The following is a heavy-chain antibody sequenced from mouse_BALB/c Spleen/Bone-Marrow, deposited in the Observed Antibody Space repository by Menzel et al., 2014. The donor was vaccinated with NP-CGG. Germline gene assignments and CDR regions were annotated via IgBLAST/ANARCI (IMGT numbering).Heavy chain of an antibody. J-gene: IGHJ3*01. CDR2: IRNKANGYTT. CDR3: ARDSDWFAY. V-gene: IGHV7-3*02. CDR1: GFTFTDNY. Sequence: EVQGVESGGGLVQPGGSLRLSCATSGFTFTDNYMTWVRRPPGKALEWLGFIRNKANGYTTEYSASVKGRFTISRDNSQSILYLQMNTLRAEDSATYYCARDSDWFAYWGQGTLVTVSA.